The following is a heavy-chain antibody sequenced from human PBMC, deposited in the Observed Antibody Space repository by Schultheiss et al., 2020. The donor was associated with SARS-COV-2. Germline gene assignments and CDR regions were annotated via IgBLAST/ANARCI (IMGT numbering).Heavy chain of an antibody. CDR2: IKSKTDGGTT. J-gene: IGHJ4*02. D-gene: IGHD3-22*01. CDR1: GFTFSNAW. CDR3: TTDLTYYYDSSGYYLHDY. Sequence: GGSLRLSCAASGFTFSNAWMSWVRQAPGKGLEWVGRIKSKTDGGTTDYAAPVKGRFTISRDDSKNTLYLQMNSLKTEDTAVYYCTTDLTYYYDSSGYYLHDYWGQGTLVTVSS. V-gene: IGHV3-15*01.